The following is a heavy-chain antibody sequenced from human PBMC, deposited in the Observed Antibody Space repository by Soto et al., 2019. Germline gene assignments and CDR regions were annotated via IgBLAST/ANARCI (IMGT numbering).Heavy chain of an antibody. D-gene: IGHD4-17*01. Sequence: GGSLRLSCAASGFSFSSYWMHWVRQVPGKGLVWVSRIKSDGTRRDYAESVKGRFTISRDNAKNTLYLRMISLRVEDTAVYYCASGWGTTVISLDAFNIWGQGTMATVS. J-gene: IGHJ3*02. CDR2: IKSDGTRR. CDR1: GFSFSSYW. CDR3: ASGWGTTVISLDAFNI. V-gene: IGHV3-74*01.